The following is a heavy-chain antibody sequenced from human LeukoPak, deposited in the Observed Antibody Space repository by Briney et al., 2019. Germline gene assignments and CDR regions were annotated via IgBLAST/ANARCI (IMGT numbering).Heavy chain of an antibody. D-gene: IGHD3-9*01. J-gene: IGHJ4*02. Sequence: SGPTLVKPTQTLTLTCTFSGFSLSTSGVGVGWIRQPPGKALEWLALIYWNDDKRYSPSLKSRLTITKDTSKNQVVLTMTNMDPVDTATYYCARAYYDILTGYYNTGNFDYWGQGTPVTVSS. V-gene: IGHV2-5*01. CDR3: ARAYYDILTGYYNTGNFDY. CDR2: IYWNDDK. CDR1: GFSLSTSGVG.